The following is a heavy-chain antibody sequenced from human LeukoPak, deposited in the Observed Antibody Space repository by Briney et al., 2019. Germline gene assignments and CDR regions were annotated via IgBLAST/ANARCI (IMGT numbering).Heavy chain of an antibody. V-gene: IGHV1-46*01. CDR1: GYTFTSYY. CDR2: INPSGGST. CDR3: AKDRGVYYYGSGSYLGAKYGMDV. Sequence: GASVKVSCKASGYTFTSYYMHWVRQAPGQGLEWMGIINPSGGSTSYAQKFQGRVTMTRDMSTSTVYMELSSLRSEDTAVYYCAKDRGVYYYGSGSYLGAKYGMDVRGQGTTVTVSS. D-gene: IGHD3-10*01. J-gene: IGHJ6*02.